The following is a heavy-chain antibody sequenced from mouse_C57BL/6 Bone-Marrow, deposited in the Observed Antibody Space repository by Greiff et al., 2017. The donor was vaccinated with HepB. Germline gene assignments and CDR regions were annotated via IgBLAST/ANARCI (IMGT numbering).Heavy chain of an antibody. D-gene: IGHD2-1*01. Sequence: EVHLVESGGDLVKPGGSLKLSCAASGFTFSSYGMSWVRQTPDKRLEWVATISSGGSYTYYPDSVKGRFTISRDNAKNTLYLQMSSLKSEDTAMYYCARRIYPPGGQGTRVTVSA. J-gene: IGHJ3*01. CDR1: GFTFSSYG. V-gene: IGHV5-6*01. CDR3: ARRIYPP. CDR2: ISSGGSYT.